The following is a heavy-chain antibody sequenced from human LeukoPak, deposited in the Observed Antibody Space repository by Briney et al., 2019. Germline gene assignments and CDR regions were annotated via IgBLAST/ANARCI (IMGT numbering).Heavy chain of an antibody. Sequence: GASVKVSCTASGYTFTSYGISWVRQAPGQGLEWMGGIIPIFGTANYAQKFQGRVTITADESTSTAYMELSSLRSEDTAVYYCARDRGGYYDSSGYINWFDPWGQGTLVTVSS. CDR1: GYTFTSYG. D-gene: IGHD3-22*01. V-gene: IGHV1-69*13. J-gene: IGHJ5*02. CDR2: IIPIFGTA. CDR3: ARDRGGYYDSSGYINWFDP.